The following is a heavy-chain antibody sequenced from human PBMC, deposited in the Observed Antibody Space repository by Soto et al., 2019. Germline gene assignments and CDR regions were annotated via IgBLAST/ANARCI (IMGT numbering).Heavy chain of an antibody. CDR2: IWYDGSNK. Sequence: QVQLVESGGGVVQPGRSLRLSCAASGFTFSSYGMHWVRQAPGKGLEWVAVIWYDGSNKYYADSVKGRFTISRDNSKNTLDLQMNSLRAEDTAVYYCASAPLNSGSYSWGQGTMVTVSS. CDR1: GFTFSSYG. J-gene: IGHJ3*01. CDR3: ASAPLNSGSYS. D-gene: IGHD1-26*01. V-gene: IGHV3-33*01.